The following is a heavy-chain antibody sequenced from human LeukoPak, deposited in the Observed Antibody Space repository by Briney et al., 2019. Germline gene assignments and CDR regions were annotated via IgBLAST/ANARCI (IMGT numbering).Heavy chain of an antibody. D-gene: IGHD6-25*01. CDR1: GGSISSYF. J-gene: IGHJ4*02. V-gene: IGHV4-59*01. CDR2: IHYIGST. Sequence: SETLSLTGTVSGGSISSYFWSWVRQPPGKGLELIGYIHYIGSTNYNPSLKNRVNISVDTSKNQFSLKLTSVTATDTAVYYCARVLLVSSGTFYFDYWGQGTLVTVSS. CDR3: ARVLLVSSGTFYFDY.